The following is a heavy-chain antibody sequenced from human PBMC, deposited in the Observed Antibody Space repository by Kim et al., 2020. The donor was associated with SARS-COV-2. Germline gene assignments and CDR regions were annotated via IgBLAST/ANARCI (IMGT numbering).Heavy chain of an antibody. CDR1: GASIRSYY. Sequence: SETLSLTCTVSGASIRSYYWSWIRQPPGKGLEWIGYIYYSGGTNYNPALMSRVTISVDSSKNQFSLKLSSVTAADTAVYYCARGWASDRFDYWGQGTLVTVSS. V-gene: IGHV4-59*13. CDR3: ARGWASDRFDY. CDR2: IYYSGGT. D-gene: IGHD1-26*01. J-gene: IGHJ4*02.